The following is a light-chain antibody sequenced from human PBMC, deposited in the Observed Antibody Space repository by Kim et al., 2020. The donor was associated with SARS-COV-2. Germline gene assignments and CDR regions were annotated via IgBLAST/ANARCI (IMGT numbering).Light chain of an antibody. Sequence: EILMTQSPATLSVSPGERATLSCRASQSVSSKLAWYQQKPGQAPRLLIYGASTRATGIPARFSGSGSGTEFTLTISSLQPEDFAVYYCQQYNNWPPYTFGQGTKLEIK. V-gene: IGKV3-15*01. CDR2: GAS. CDR1: QSVSSK. CDR3: QQYNNWPPYT. J-gene: IGKJ2*01.